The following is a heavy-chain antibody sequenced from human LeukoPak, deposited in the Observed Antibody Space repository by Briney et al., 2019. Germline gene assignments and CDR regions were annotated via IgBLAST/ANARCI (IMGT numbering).Heavy chain of an antibody. Sequence: ASVKVSCKTSGYTFTDYYVHWVRQAPGQGVEWMGWINPNSGGTNSAQKFQGRVTMTRDTSISAAYMELSRLRSGDTAVYYCARDYYYGSGSSDYWGQGTLVTVSS. D-gene: IGHD3-10*01. CDR1: GYTFTDYY. J-gene: IGHJ4*02. V-gene: IGHV1-2*02. CDR2: INPNSGGT. CDR3: ARDYYYGSGSSDY.